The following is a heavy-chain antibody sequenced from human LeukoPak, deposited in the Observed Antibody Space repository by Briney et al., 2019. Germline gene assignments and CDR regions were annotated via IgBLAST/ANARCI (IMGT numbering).Heavy chain of an antibody. V-gene: IGHV4-39*01. Sequence: KPSETLSLTCTVSGGSISSSSYYWGWIRQPPGKGLEWIGSIYYSGSTYYNPSLKSRVTISVDTSKNQFSLKLSSVTAADTAVYYRALGYCSSTSCSPLDYWGQGTLVTX. J-gene: IGHJ4*02. CDR2: IYYSGST. CDR3: ALGYCSSTSCSPLDY. D-gene: IGHD2-2*01. CDR1: GGSISSSSYY.